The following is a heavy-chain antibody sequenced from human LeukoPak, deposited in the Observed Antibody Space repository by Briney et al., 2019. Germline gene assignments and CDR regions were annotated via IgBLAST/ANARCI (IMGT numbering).Heavy chain of an antibody. D-gene: IGHD1-1*01. Sequence: GGSLRLSCAASGFPFSSYSMNWVRQAPGKGLEWVSYISASGSNIYYLDSVKGRFTASRDNAMNSLFLQMDRPRAEDTAVYYCVRVKGTYFDFWGQGTLVTVSS. CDR2: ISASGSNI. CDR3: VRVKGTYFDF. J-gene: IGHJ4*02. CDR1: GFPFSSYS. V-gene: IGHV3-48*01.